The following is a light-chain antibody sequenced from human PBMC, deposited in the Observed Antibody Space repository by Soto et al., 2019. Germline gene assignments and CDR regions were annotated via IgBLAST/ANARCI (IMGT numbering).Light chain of an antibody. CDR1: QSISTY. CDR3: QQSYSAPPWT. V-gene: IGKV1-39*01. CDR2: AAS. J-gene: IGKJ1*01. Sequence: DIQITQSPSSLSASVGDRVTISCRASQSISTYLNWYQQEPGKAPRLLIYAASSVQTGVPPRFSGSASGTDFTLTISSLRPEDIATYFCQQSYSAPPWTFGQGTKVDIK.